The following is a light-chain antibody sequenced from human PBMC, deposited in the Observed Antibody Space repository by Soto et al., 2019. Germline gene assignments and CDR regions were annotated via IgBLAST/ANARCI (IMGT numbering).Light chain of an antibody. CDR1: SSDVGGYNY. CDR3: SSYTSSSTLDVV. J-gene: IGLJ2*01. V-gene: IGLV2-14*01. Sequence: QSVLTQPASVSGSPGQSITISCTGTSSDVGGYNYVSWYQQHPGKAPKLIIYDVSNRPSGVSNRFSGSKSGNTASLTISGLXXXXXXXXYCSSYTSSSTLDVVFGGGTKL. CDR2: DVS.